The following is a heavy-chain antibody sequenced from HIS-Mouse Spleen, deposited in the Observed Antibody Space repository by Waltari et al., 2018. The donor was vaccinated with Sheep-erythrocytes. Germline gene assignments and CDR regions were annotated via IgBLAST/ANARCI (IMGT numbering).Heavy chain of an antibody. V-gene: IGHV3-7*01. Sequence: EVQLVESGGGLVQPGGSLRLSCAASGFTFSSYWMIWVRQAPGKGLGWVANRKQDGSGKYYVDSVKGRFTISRDNAKNSLYLQMNSLRAEDTAVYYCARDRGDDYWGQGTLVTVSS. CDR3: ARDRGDDY. J-gene: IGHJ4*02. CDR1: GFTFSSYW. CDR2: RKQDGSGK. D-gene: IGHD7-27*01.